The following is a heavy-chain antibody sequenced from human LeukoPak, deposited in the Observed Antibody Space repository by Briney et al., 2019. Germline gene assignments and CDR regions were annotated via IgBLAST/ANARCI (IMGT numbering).Heavy chain of an antibody. CDR1: GYTLTELS. J-gene: IGHJ4*02. D-gene: IGHD3-22*01. Sequence: ASVKVSCKVSGYTLTELSMHRVRQAPGKGLEWMGGFDPEDGETIYAQKFQGRVTMTEDTSTDTAYMELSSLRSEDTAVYYCATALSSMIVVEFDYWGQGTLVTVSS. V-gene: IGHV1-24*01. CDR3: ATALSSMIVVEFDY. CDR2: FDPEDGET.